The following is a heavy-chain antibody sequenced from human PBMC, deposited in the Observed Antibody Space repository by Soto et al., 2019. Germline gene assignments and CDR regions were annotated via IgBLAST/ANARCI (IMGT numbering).Heavy chain of an antibody. Sequence: QVQLQESGPGLVKPSETLSLTCTVSGGSISSYYWSWIRQPRGKGLEWIGYIYYSGSTNYNPSLRSRVTVSVDTSKNQFPLKLSSVTAADTAVYYCAREGALEPDAFDIWAQGTMVTVSS. V-gene: IGHV4-59*01. D-gene: IGHD3-16*01. CDR2: IYYSGST. CDR1: GGSISSYY. J-gene: IGHJ3*02. CDR3: AREGALEPDAFDI.